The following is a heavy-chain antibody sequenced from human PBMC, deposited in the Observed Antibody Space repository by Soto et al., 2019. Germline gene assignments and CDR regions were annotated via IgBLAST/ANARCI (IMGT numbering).Heavy chain of an antibody. D-gene: IGHD3-16*01. CDR2: IIPIFGTA. J-gene: IGHJ6*02. CDR3: AVFGGSTHYYYCGMEV. V-gene: IGHV1-69*01. CDR1: GGTFSSYA. Sequence: SVNVSCKASGGTFSSYAISWVRQAPGQGLEWMGGIIPIFGTANYAQKFQGRVTITADESTSTAYMELSSLRSEDTAVYYCAVFGGSTHYYYCGMEVWGQGNTVTVS.